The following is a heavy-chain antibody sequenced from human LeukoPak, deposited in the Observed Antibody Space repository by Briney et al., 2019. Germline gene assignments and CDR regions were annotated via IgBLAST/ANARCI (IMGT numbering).Heavy chain of an antibody. CDR2: IGGSGADT. CDR1: GFSFSDCY. Sequence: GGSLRLSCAASGFSFSDCYMSWFSQAPGKGPEWLSYIGGSGADTNYADSVKGRFTTSRDNAKSSLYLQMNSLRAEDTAVYYCAKTLVASPGNTGGPWGQGTLVTVSS. D-gene: IGHD6-6*01. CDR3: AKTLVASPGNTGGP. V-gene: IGHV3-11*03. J-gene: IGHJ1*01.